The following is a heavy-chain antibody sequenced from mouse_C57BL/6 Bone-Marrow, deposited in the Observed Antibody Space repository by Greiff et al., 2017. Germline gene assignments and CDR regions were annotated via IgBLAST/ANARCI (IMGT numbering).Heavy chain of an antibody. CDR1: GYTFTSYG. V-gene: IGHV1-81*01. Sequence: VQLQQSGAELARPGASVKLSCKASGYTFTSYGISWVKQRTGQGLEWIGEIYPRSGNTYYTEKFKGKATLTADKSSSTAYMELRSLTSEDSAVYFCARARVTTVVKAYWGQGTLVTVSA. CDR2: IYPRSGNT. J-gene: IGHJ3*01. D-gene: IGHD1-1*01. CDR3: ARARVTTVVKAY.